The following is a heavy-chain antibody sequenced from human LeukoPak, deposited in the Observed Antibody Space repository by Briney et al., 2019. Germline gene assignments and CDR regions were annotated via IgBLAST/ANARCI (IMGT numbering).Heavy chain of an antibody. CDR3: ARYHTALNY. D-gene: IGHD5-18*01. J-gene: IGHJ4*02. V-gene: IGHV3-53*01. CDR2: LYSGGST. CDR1: GFSVSSDY. Sequence: PGGSLRLSCVASGFSVSSDYMTWVRPAPGKGLEWVSVLYSGGSTYYADSVKGRFTISRDNSKNTLYLQMNNLRVEDTAVYYCARYHTALNYWGQGTLVTASS.